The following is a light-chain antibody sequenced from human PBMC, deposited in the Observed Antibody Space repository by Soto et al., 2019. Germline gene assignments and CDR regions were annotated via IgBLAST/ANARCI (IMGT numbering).Light chain of an antibody. CDR3: SSYVGTTGAYL. J-gene: IGLJ1*01. V-gene: IGLV2-8*01. CDR1: SSDVGGYDY. CDR2: ELN. Sequence: QSALTQPPSASGSPGQSVTISCTGTSSDVGGYDYVSWYQQHPGKAPKLIIYELNKRHSGVPDRFSGSKSGNTASLTVSGLQAEDEADYYCSSYVGTTGAYLFGTGTKVTVL.